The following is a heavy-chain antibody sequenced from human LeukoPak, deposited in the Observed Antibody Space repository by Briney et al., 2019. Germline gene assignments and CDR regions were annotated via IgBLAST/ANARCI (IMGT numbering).Heavy chain of an antibody. CDR1: GFTFGDYP. Sequence: GGSLRLSCTASGFTFGDYPTSWVRQAPGKGLEWVGFIRGKTYGGTTEYAASAKGRFTISRDDSQSIAYLQMNSLQTEDTAVYYCTRTVAAAGTFDYWGQGTLVTVSS. CDR3: TRTVAAAGTFDY. D-gene: IGHD6-13*01. CDR2: IRGKTYGGTT. V-gene: IGHV3-49*04. J-gene: IGHJ4*02.